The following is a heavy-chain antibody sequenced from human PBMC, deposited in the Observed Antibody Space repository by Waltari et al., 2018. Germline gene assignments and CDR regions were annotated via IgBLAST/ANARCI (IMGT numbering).Heavy chain of an antibody. D-gene: IGHD4-17*01. V-gene: IGHV4-34*01. CDR1: GGSFSGYY. Sequence: QVQLQQWGAGLLKPSETLSLTCAVYGGSFSGYYWSWIRQPPGQGLEWIGEINHSGSTNYNPSLKSRVTISVDTSKNQFSLKLSSVTAADTAVYYCARVLDDYGDYRGNYYYGMDVWGQGTTVTVSS. CDR2: INHSGST. J-gene: IGHJ6*02. CDR3: ARVLDDYGDYRGNYYYGMDV.